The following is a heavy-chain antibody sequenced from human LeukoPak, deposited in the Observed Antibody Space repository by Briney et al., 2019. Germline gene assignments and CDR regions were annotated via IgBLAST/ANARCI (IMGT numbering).Heavy chain of an antibody. J-gene: IGHJ4*02. CDR2: IYYSGST. CDR1: GGSISSSSYY. Sequence: SETLSLTCTVSGGSISSSSYYWGWIRQPPGKGLEWIGSIYYSGSTYYNPSLKSRVTISVDTSKNQFSLKLSSVTAADTAVYYCANYYSSSYGIDYWGQGTLVTVSS. D-gene: IGHD6-6*01. CDR3: ANYYSSSYGIDY. V-gene: IGHV4-39*01.